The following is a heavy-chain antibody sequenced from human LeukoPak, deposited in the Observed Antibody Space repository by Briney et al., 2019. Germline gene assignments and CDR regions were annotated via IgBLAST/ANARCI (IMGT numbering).Heavy chain of an antibody. CDR1: GFTFSDYY. J-gene: IGHJ6*02. CDR3: ARRFYAMDV. CDR2: LDGSGIRT. V-gene: IGHV3-23*05. Sequence: PGGSLRLSCAASGFTFSDYYMSWVRQAPGKGLEWVSSLDGSGIRTYYADSVKGRFAISRDTSKNTLSLQMNSLRAEDTAVYYCARRFYAMDVWAQGTTVTVSS.